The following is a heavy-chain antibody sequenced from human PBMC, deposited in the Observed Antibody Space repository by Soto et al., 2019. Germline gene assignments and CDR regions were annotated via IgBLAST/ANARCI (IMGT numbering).Heavy chain of an antibody. Sequence: QLGGSLRLSCAASGFTFSSYSINWVRQAPGKGLEWVSYISGSSTIYYADSVKGRFTISRDNAKNSLYLQMNSLRDEDTAAYYCARVGLGLFGMDVWGQGTTVTVSS. V-gene: IGHV3-48*02. CDR2: ISGSSTI. J-gene: IGHJ6*02. D-gene: IGHD3-16*01. CDR1: GFTFSSYS. CDR3: ARVGLGLFGMDV.